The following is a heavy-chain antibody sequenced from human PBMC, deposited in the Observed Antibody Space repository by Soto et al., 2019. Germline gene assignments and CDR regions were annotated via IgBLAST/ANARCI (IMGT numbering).Heavy chain of an antibody. CDR3: ARDIYGNSAHYGMDV. D-gene: IGHD3-10*01. V-gene: IGHV3-48*03. J-gene: IGHJ6*02. Sequence: PGGSLRLSCAASGFTFSSYEMNWVRQAPGKGLEWVSYISSSGSTIYYADSVKGRFTISRDNAKNSLYLQMNSLRAEDTAVYYCARDIYGNSAHYGMDVWGQGTTVTVSS. CDR2: ISSSGSTI. CDR1: GFTFSSYE.